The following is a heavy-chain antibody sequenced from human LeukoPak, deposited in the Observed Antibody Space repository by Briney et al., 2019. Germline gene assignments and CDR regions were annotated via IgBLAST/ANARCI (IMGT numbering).Heavy chain of an antibody. D-gene: IGHD3-22*01. CDR1: GFPFSNHA. CDR2: ISGSGGST. V-gene: IGHV3-23*01. J-gene: IGHJ3*02. CDR3: AKDHYYDSSGYYPDAFDI. Sequence: GGSLRLSCAASGFPFSNHAMSWVRQAPGKGLEWVSAISGSGGSTYYADSVKGRFTISRDNSKNTLYLQMNSLRAEDTAVYYCAKDHYYDSSGYYPDAFDIWGQGTMVTVSS.